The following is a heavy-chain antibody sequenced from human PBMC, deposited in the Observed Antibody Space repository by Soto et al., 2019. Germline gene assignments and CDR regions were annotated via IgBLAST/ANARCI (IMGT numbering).Heavy chain of an antibody. J-gene: IGHJ4*02. CDR2: IYPGDSDT. V-gene: IGHV5-51*01. Sequence: PGESLKISCKGSGYSFTIYWIGWVRQMPGKGLEWMGIIYPGDSDTRYSPSFQGQVTISADKSISTAYLQWGSLKASDTAMYYCARAFYYDSSGYYFDYWGQGTLVTVSS. D-gene: IGHD3-22*01. CDR1: GYSFTIYW. CDR3: ARAFYYDSSGYYFDY.